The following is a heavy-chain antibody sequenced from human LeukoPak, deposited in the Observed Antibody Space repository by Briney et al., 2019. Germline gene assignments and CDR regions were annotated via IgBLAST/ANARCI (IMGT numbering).Heavy chain of an antibody. D-gene: IGHD6-13*01. CDR2: INHSEST. J-gene: IGHJ4*02. CDR3: ARGNRAQLVPYDF. V-gene: IGHV4-34*01. CDR1: GGSFSGYH. Sequence: SETLSLTCAVYGGSFSGYHWSWIRQPPGKGLEWIGEINHSESTNYNPSLKSRVTISVDTSKDQFFLKLSSVTAADTAVYFCARGNRAQLVPYDFWGQGTLVTVSS.